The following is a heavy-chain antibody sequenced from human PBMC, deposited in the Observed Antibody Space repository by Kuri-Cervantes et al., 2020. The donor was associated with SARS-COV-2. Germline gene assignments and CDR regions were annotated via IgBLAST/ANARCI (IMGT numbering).Heavy chain of an antibody. Sequence: SCTASGFTFGDYAMSWVRQAPGKGLEWVGFIRSKAYGGTTEYAASVKGRFTISRDDSKSIAYLQMNSLKTEDTAVYYCNSAGFDPWGQGTLVTVSS. J-gene: IGHJ5*02. CDR1: GFTFGDYA. CDR3: NSAGFDP. V-gene: IGHV3-49*04. CDR2: IRSKAYGGTT.